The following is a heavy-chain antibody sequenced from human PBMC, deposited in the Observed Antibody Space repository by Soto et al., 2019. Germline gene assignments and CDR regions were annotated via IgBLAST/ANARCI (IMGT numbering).Heavy chain of an antibody. CDR1: GGTFSSYT. Sequence: QVQLVQSGAEVKKPGSSVKVSCKASGGTFSSYTISWVRQAPGQGLEWMGRIIPILGIANYAQKFQVRVTITADKYTSTGEVDRSSLRSEDTAVYYCARDGSKLERDYYYYWDVWGKGTTVTVS. D-gene: IGHD1-1*01. V-gene: IGHV1-69*08. CDR3: ARDGSKLERDYYYYWDV. J-gene: IGHJ6*03. CDR2: IIPILGIA.